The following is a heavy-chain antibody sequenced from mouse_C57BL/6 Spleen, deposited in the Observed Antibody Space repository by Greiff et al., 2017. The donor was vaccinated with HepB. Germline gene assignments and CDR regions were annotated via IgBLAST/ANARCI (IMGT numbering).Heavy chain of an antibody. Sequence: VQLQQPGAELVKPGASVKLSCKASGYTFTSYWMHWVKQRPGQGLEWIGMIHPNSGSTNYNEKFKSKATLTVDKSSSTAYMQRSSLTSEDSAVYYCARHDDYDLAWFAYWGQGTRVTVSA. J-gene: IGHJ3*01. D-gene: IGHD2-4*01. CDR2: IHPNSGST. V-gene: IGHV1-64*01. CDR1: GYTFTSYW. CDR3: ARHDDYDLAWFAY.